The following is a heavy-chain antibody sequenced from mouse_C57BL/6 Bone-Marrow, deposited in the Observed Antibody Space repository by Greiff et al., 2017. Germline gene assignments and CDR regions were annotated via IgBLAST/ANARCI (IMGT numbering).Heavy chain of an antibody. V-gene: IGHV14-4*01. CDR3: SRIAY. CDR1: GFNIKEDY. Sequence: EVQLQQSGAELVRPGASVKLSCTASGFNIKEDYMHWVKQRPEQGLEWIGWFDPENGDTEYASKFQGKATITVDTSSNTAYLQLSSLTSEHTAVYYCSRIAYGGRGTLVTVSA. CDR2: FDPENGDT. J-gene: IGHJ3*01.